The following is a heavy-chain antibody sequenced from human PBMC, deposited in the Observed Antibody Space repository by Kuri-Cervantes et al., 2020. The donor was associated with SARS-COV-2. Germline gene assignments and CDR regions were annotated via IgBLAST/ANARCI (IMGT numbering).Heavy chain of an antibody. CDR1: GFTFGDYA. J-gene: IGHJ4*02. Sequence: GGSLRLSCTASGFTFGDYAMSWFRQAPGKGLEWVGFIRSNAYGGTTEYAASVKGRFTISRDDSKSIAYLQMNSLKTEDTAVYYCTRDRKLWSPGPLLFDYWGQGTLVTVSS. V-gene: IGHV3-49*03. CDR3: TRDRKLWSPGPLLFDY. D-gene: IGHD5-18*01. CDR2: IRSNAYGGTT.